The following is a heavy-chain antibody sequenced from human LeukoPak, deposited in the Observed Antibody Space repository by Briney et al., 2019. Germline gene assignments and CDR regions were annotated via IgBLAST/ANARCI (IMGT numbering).Heavy chain of an antibody. V-gene: IGHV3-21*01. CDR2: ISSSSSYI. D-gene: IGHD3-3*01. Sequence: PGGSLRLSCAASGFTFSSYSLNWVRQAPGKGLEWVSSISSSSSYIYYADSVKGRFTISRDNAKNSLYLQMNSLRAEDTAVNYCARETAIFRVVIPLQLWGKGTTVTVSS. CDR1: GFTFSSYS. J-gene: IGHJ6*04. CDR3: ARETAIFRVVIPLQL.